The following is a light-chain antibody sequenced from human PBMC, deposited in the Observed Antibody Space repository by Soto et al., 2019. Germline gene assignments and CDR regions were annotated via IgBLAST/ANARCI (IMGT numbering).Light chain of an antibody. CDR3: QQSYTNPPT. J-gene: IGKJ4*01. V-gene: IGKV1-39*01. Sequence: DIQMTQSPSSLSASFGDSVTISCRASQYTNTYLNWYQQKPGKAPKLLIYGASNLQSGVPSRFSGSGSGTDFTLTISRLQPEDFATYFCQQSYTNPPTFGGGTRVEI. CDR1: QYTNTY. CDR2: GAS.